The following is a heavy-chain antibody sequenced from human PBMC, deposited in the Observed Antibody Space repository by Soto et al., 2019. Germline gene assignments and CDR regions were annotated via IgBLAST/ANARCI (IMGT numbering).Heavy chain of an antibody. CDR3: ASSPGIAAAYVY. CDR2: INPNSGGT. D-gene: IGHD6-13*01. CDR1: GYTFTGYH. Sequence: ASVKVSCKASGYTFTGYHMHWVRQAPGQGLEWMGWINPNSGGTNYAQKFQGWVTMTRDTSISTAYMELSRLRSDDTAVYYCASSPGIAAAYVYWGQGTLVTVSS. J-gene: IGHJ4*02. V-gene: IGHV1-2*04.